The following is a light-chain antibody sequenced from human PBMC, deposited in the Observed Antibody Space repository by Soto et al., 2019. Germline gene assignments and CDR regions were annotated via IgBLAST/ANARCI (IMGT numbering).Light chain of an antibody. CDR1: SSNIGINL. Sequence: QSVLTQPPSVSAAPGQKVTISCSGSSSNIGINLVSWYQQLPGTAPKLLIYDNNKRPSGIPDRFSGSRSGTSATLGITGLQTGDEADYYCGTWDSSLTTGVFGGGTKRPS. V-gene: IGLV1-51*01. CDR2: DNN. CDR3: GTWDSSLTTGV. J-gene: IGLJ3*02.